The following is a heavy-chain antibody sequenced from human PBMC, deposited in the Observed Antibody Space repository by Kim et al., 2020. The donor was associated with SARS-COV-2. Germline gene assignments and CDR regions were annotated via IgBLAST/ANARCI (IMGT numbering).Heavy chain of an antibody. D-gene: IGHD4-17*01. CDR1: GFTLTSHW. J-gene: IGHJ4*02. V-gene: IGHV3-7*01. CDR3: ARGPNYGEFADFFDY. CDR2: IKEHGTET. Sequence: GGSLRLSCAASGFTLTSHWMSWVRQAPGKGLEWVANIKEHGTETYYADSVRGRFTISRDPAKNSLYLQMNYLRAEDTALYYCARGPNYGEFADFFDYWGQGTRVTVSA.